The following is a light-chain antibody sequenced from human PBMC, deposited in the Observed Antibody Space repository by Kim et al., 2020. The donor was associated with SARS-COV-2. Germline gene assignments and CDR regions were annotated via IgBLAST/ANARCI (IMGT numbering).Light chain of an antibody. Sequence: QTAALTCTGNSSNVGKEGADWLERHQGHPPKLISDRSHNRPSGISERLSASRSGNTAYLTITGLQPEDEADYYCSAWDSSLSVWVFGGGTQLTVL. J-gene: IGLJ3*02. CDR1: SSNVGKEG. CDR3: SAWDSSLSVWV. CDR2: RSH. V-gene: IGLV10-54*01.